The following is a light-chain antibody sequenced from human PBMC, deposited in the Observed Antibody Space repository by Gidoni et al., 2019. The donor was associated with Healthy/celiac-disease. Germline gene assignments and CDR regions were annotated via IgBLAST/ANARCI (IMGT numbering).Light chain of an antibody. Sequence: DIQMTQYPSTLSASVGDRVTITCRASQSISSWLAWYQQKPGKAPKLLIYDASSLESGVPSRFSGSESGTEFTLTISSLQPDDFATYYCQQYNSYSYTFGQGTKLEIK. CDR1: QSISSW. CDR3: QQYNSYSYT. V-gene: IGKV1-5*01. J-gene: IGKJ2*01. CDR2: DAS.